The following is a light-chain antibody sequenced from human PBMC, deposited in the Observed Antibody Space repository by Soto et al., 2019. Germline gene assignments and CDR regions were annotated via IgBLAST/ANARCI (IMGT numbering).Light chain of an antibody. CDR2: AAS. Sequence: DVQMTQSPSSLSAFVGDRVTITCRASQDINSYLAWYQQKPGNAPKSLIYAASSLQTGVPSRFSGSESGTDFTLTISNLQPEDSATYYCQQYNIYPLTFGGGTKVEIK. V-gene: IGKV1D-16*01. J-gene: IGKJ4*01. CDR3: QQYNIYPLT. CDR1: QDINSY.